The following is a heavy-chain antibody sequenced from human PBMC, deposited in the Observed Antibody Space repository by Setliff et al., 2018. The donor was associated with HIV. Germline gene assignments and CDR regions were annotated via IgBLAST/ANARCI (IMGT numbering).Heavy chain of an antibody. CDR3: AKDIGGSGSDAFDI. Sequence: GGSLRLSCAASGFTFDDYAMHWVRQAPGKGLEWVSFISWNSGSIDYADSVKGRFTISRDNAKNSLYLQMNSLRAEDTALYYCAKDIGGSGSDAFDIWGQGTMVTVSS. J-gene: IGHJ3*02. V-gene: IGHV3-9*01. D-gene: IGHD3-10*01. CDR1: GFTFDDYA. CDR2: ISWNSGSI.